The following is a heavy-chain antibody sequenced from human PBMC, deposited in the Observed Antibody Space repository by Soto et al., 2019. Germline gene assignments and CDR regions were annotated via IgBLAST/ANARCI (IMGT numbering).Heavy chain of an antibody. CDR1: GYTFTSYY. D-gene: IGHD5-18*01. J-gene: IGHJ4*02. CDR2: INPSGGST. Sequence: QVQLVQSGAEVKKPGASVKVSCKASGYTFTSYYMHWVRQAPGQGLEWMGIINPSGGSTSYAQKFQVRVTMTRDTCTSRVYMELSSLRSEDTAVYYCAREATGGYSYGLGFDYWGQGTLVTVSS. V-gene: IGHV1-46*01. CDR3: AREATGGYSYGLGFDY.